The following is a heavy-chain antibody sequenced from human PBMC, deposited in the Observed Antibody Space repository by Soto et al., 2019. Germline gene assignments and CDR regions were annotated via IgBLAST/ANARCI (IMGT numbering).Heavy chain of an antibody. J-gene: IGHJ6*03. V-gene: IGHV5-51*01. CDR2: IYPGDSDT. CDR3: ARLHTYCSSTSCYQSPNYYYYYMDV. Sequence: PGESLKISCKGSGYSFTSYWIGWVRQMPGKGLEWMGIIYPGDSDTRYSPSFQGQVTISADKSISTAYLQWSSLKASDTAMYYCARLHTYCSSTSCYQSPNYYYYYMDVWGKGTTVTVSS. CDR1: GYSFTSYW. D-gene: IGHD2-2*01.